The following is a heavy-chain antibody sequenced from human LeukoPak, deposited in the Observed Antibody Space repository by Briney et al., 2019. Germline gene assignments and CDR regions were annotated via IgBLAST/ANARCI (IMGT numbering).Heavy chain of an antibody. J-gene: IGHJ4*02. V-gene: IGHV3-7*01. CDR2: INQDGSKK. CDR3: ARERDGRFFDY. CDR1: GLIFRSYW. Sequence: GGSLRLSCEVSGLIFRSYWMSWVRQAPGKGLEWVANINQDGSKKYFVDSVRGRFTISRDNAKNLLHLQMNTLRAEDTAVYYCARERDGRFFDYWGQGTLVTVSS. D-gene: IGHD5-24*01.